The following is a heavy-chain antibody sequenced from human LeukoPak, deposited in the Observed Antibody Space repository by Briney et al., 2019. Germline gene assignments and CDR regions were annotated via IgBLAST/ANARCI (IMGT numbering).Heavy chain of an antibody. CDR1: GYSISSGYW. J-gene: IGHJ4*02. Sequence: SEGLSLTCAVSGYSISSGYWWSWVRQPPGKGLEWIGEDHITELTNYNPSLKSRVSISVDKSKNQFSLKLTSVTAADTAVYYCARNGDYTADSWGQGTLLTVSA. D-gene: IGHD4-17*01. V-gene: IGHV4-4*02. CDR3: ARNGDYTADS. CDR2: DHITELT.